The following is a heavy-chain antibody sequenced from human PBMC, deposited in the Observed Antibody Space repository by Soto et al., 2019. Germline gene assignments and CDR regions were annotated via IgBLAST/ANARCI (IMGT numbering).Heavy chain of an antibody. CDR1: GFTFSSYS. J-gene: IGHJ3*02. CDR2: ISSSSTI. V-gene: IGHV3-48*02. D-gene: IGHD1-7*01. Sequence: GSLRLSCAASGFTFSSYSMNWVRQAPGKGLEWVSYISSSSTIYHADSVKGRFTISRDNAKSSLYLQMNSLRDEDTAVYYCARDRDWHYRANAFDIWGQGT. CDR3: ARDRDWHYRANAFDI.